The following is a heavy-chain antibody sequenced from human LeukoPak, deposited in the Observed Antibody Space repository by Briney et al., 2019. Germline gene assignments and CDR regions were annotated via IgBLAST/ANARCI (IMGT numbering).Heavy chain of an antibody. CDR3: ARKGDSSGYEYFDY. CDR1: GGSFSGYY. D-gene: IGHD3-22*01. J-gene: IGHJ4*02. V-gene: IGHV4-34*01. Sequence: PSETLPLTCAVYGGSFSGYYWSWIRQPPGKGLEWIGEVNHSGATNYNPSLKSRVTISVDTSKNQFSLKLSSVTAADTAVYYCARKGDSSGYEYFDYWGQGTLVTVSS. CDR2: VNHSGAT.